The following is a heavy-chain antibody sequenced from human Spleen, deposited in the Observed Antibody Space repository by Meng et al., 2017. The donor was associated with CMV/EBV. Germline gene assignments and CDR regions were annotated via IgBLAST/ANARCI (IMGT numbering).Heavy chain of an antibody. CDR1: GFTFRGSA. CDR3: WMGSYDSEASLDY. Sequence: GGSLRLSCVGSGFTFRGSAMHWVRQASGEGPQWVGRIRSKTNNYAPSYLPSVKGRFTISRDNSKSTLYLRMNSLRGEDTAVYYCWMGSYDSEASLDYWGQGTLVTVSS. J-gene: IGHJ4*02. V-gene: IGHV3-73*01. CDR2: IRSKTNNYAP. D-gene: IGHD3-10*01.